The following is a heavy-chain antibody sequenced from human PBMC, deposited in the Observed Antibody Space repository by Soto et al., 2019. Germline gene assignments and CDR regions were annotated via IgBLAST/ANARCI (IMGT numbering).Heavy chain of an antibody. CDR1: GFSFSSYA. Sequence: DVQLLESGGGLVQPGGSLRLSCAASGFSFSSYAMVWVRQAPGKGLEWVSVISARGGSSYFADTVKGRFTISSDNSKNVLALEMTSLRAEDTAIYFCAKGSIEYSASVDNWGQGTLVLVSS. CDR3: AKGSIEYSASVDN. J-gene: IGHJ4*02. V-gene: IGHV3-23*01. D-gene: IGHD4-4*01. CDR2: ISARGGSS.